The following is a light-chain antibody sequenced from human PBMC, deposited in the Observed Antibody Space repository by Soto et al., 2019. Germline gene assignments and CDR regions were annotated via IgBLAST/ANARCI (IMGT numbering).Light chain of an antibody. CDR1: QGIGST. J-gene: IGKJ4*01. Sequence: EIVLTQSPSALSVSPGERVTLSCRASQGIGSTLAWYQQKPGQTPRLLIYDSSTRAIGIPTRFTGSRSGTEFTLTINGLQYEDFAVYYCQRYNNWPLTFGGGTKVDIK. CDR2: DSS. V-gene: IGKV3-15*01. CDR3: QRYNNWPLT.